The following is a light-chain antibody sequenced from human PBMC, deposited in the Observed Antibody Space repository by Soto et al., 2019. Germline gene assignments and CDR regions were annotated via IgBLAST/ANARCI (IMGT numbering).Light chain of an antibody. J-gene: IGKJ1*01. V-gene: IGKV1-5*03. CDR2: KAS. CDR3: QQYSTYSRT. Sequence: DIQMTQSPSTLSASVGDRITITCRASQSISTWLAWYQQKPGKAPKLLIYKASNLQSGVPPRFSGGGSGTEFSLTISRLQPDDFATYYCQQYSTYSRTFGQGTQVEVK. CDR1: QSISTW.